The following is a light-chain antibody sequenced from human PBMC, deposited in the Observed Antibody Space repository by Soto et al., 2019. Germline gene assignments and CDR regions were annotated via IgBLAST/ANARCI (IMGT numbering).Light chain of an antibody. CDR3: QQYNSYPLT. CDR2: DAS. Sequence: DIQMTQSPSTLSASVGDRVTITCRASQSISSWLAWYQQKPGKAPKLLIYDASSLESGVPSRFSGSGSGTEFTLTISSLQPDDFANYYCQQYNSYPLTLGGGTKVDIK. V-gene: IGKV1-5*01. CDR1: QSISSW. J-gene: IGKJ4*01.